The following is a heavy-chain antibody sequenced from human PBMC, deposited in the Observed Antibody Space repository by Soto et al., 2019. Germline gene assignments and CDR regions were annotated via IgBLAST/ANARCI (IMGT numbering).Heavy chain of an antibody. Sequence: ASVKVSCKASGYTFTSYDINWVRQATGQGLEWMGWMNPNSGNTGYAQKFQGRVTMTRNTSISTAYMELSSLRSEDTAVYYCAGDYYSGSSCYSIWFDPWGQGTLVTVS. CDR3: AGDYYSGSSCYSIWFDP. CDR1: GYTFTSYD. J-gene: IGHJ5*02. D-gene: IGHD2-15*01. CDR2: MNPNSGNT. V-gene: IGHV1-8*01.